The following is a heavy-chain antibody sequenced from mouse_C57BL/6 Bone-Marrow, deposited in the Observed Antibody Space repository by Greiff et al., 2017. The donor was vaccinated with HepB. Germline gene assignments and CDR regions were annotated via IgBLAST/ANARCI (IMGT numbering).Heavy chain of an antibody. J-gene: IGHJ2*01. CDR3: SEDSAVYYCASIYYYGSSLVLYYFDY. V-gene: IGHV1-87*01. D-gene: IGHD1-1*01. CDR2: GQGLEWIG. CDR1: YTFSRRVH. Sequence: QVQLQQSGPELARPWASVKISCQAFYTFSRRVHFAIRDTNYWMQWVKQRPGQGLEWIGAIYPGNGDTSYNQKFKGKATLTADKSSSTAYMQLSILTSEDSAVYYCASIYYYGSSLVLYYFDYWGQGTTLTVSS.